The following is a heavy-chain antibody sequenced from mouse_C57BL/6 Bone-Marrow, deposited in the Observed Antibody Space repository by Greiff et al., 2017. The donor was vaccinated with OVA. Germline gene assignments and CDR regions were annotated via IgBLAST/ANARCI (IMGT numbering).Heavy chain of an antibody. Sequence: QVQLQQPGAELVKPGASVKLSCKASGYTFTSYWMQWVKQRPGQGLEWIGEIDPSDSYTNYNQKFKGKATLPVDTSSSTAYMQLSSLTSEDSAVYYCARESPNYYGSSPFAYWGQGTLVTGSA. D-gene: IGHD1-1*01. V-gene: IGHV1-50*01. CDR2: IDPSDSYT. J-gene: IGHJ3*01. CDR3: ARESPNYYGSSPFAY. CDR1: GYTFTSYW.